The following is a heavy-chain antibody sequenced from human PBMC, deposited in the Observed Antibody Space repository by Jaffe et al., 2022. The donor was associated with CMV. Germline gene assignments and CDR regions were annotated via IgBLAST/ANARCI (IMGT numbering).Heavy chain of an antibody. CDR1: GGSISSYY. CDR3: ASTFSSSSEGGLDY. CDR2: IYYSGST. V-gene: IGHV4-59*01. D-gene: IGHD6-6*01. J-gene: IGHJ4*02. Sequence: QVQLQESGPGLVKPSETLSLTCTVSGGSISSYYWSWIRQPPGKGLEWIGYIYYSGSTNYNPSLKSRVTISVDTSKNQFSLKLSSVTAADTAVYYCASTFSSSSEGGLDYWGQGTLVTVSS.